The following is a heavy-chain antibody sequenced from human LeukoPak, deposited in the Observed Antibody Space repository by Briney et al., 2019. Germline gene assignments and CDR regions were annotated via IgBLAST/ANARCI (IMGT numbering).Heavy chain of an antibody. V-gene: IGHV6-1*01. J-gene: IGHJ4*02. CDR1: GDSVSSNSVA. CDR3: ARDPVGGSTIFDY. D-gene: IGHD1-26*01. Sequence: SQTLSLTCAISGDSVSSNSVAWNWIRQSPSRGLEWLGRTYYRSKWYYDYAVAVKSRISINPDTSKNQFSLQLSSVTPEDTAVYYCARDPVGGSTIFDYWGQGTLVTVSS. CDR2: TYYRSKWYY.